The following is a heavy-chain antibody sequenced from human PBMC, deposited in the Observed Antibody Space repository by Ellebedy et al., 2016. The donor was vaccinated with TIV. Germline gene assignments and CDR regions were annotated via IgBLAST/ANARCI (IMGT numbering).Heavy chain of an antibody. J-gene: IGHJ4*02. CDR2: ISGSGGST. D-gene: IGHD3-16*01. CDR3: ARDRVGHDFSDY. Sequence: GGSLRLSXAASGFTFSSYAMSWVRQAPGKGLEWVSAISGSGGSTYYSDSVKGRFTISRDNARNTLYLQMNRLRVEDTAVYYCARDRVGHDFSDYWGQGTLVTVSS. V-gene: IGHV3-23*01. CDR1: GFTFSSYA.